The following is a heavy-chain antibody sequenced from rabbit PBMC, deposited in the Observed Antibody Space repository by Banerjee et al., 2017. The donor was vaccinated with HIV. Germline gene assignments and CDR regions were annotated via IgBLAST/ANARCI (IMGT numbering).Heavy chain of an antibody. V-gene: IGHV1S45*01. J-gene: IGHJ4*01. CDR3: ARGYSGGADYGIYYFDL. D-gene: IGHD4-1*01. Sequence: QEQLEESGGGLVKPEGSLTLTCTASGFSFSSSYWICWVRQAPGKGLEWIACIYGGSSGSTYYASWAKGRFTISKTSSTTVILQMTSLTAADTATYFCARGYSGGADYGIYYFDLWGQGTLVTIS. CDR2: IYGGSSGST. CDR1: GFSFSSSYW.